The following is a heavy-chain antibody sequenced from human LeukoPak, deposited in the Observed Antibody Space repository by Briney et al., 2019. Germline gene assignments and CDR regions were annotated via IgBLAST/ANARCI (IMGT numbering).Heavy chain of an antibody. D-gene: IGHD1-26*01. CDR1: GYTFTSYA. CDR2: INAGNGNT. J-gene: IGHJ4*02. Sequence: ASVKVSCKASGYTFTSYAMHWVRQAPGQRLEWMGWINAGNGNTKYSQEFQGRVTITRDTSASTAYMELSSLRSEDMAVYYCAREGVYSGSYSHYFDYWGQGTLVTVSS. CDR3: AREGVYSGSYSHYFDY. V-gene: IGHV1-3*03.